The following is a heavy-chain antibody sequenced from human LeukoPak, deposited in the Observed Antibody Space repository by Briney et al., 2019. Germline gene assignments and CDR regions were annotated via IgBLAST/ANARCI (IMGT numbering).Heavy chain of an antibody. CDR1: GFTFSSYA. J-gene: IGHJ4*02. Sequence: GGSLRLSCAASGFTFSSYAMHWVRQAPGKGLEWVAVISYDGSNKYYADSVKGRFTISRDNSKNTLYLQMNSLRAEDTAVYYCAKPIYSSGWYSDYWGRGTLVTVSS. V-gene: IGHV3-30-3*02. CDR3: AKPIYSSGWYSDY. CDR2: ISYDGSNK. D-gene: IGHD6-19*01.